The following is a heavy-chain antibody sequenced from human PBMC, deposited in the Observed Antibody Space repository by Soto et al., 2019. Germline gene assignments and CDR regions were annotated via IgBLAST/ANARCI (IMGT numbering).Heavy chain of an antibody. J-gene: IGHJ6*02. CDR3: AKEGPITMVRGVTYYYYYGMDV. CDR1: GFTFSSYA. V-gene: IGHV3-23*01. D-gene: IGHD3-10*01. CDR2: ISGSGGST. Sequence: GGSLRLSCAASGFTFSSYATSWVRQAPGKGLEWVSAISGSGGSTYYADSVKGRFTISRDNSKNTLYLQMNSLRAEDTAVYYCAKEGPITMVRGVTYYYYYGMDVWGQGTTVTVSS.